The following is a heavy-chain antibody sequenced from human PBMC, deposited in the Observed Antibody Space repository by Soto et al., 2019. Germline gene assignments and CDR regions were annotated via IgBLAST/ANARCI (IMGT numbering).Heavy chain of an antibody. CDR3: ARWCSLELPTFNWFDP. V-gene: IGHV1-18*01. Sequence: QVQLVQSGAEVKKPGASVKVSCKASGYTFTSYGISWVRQAPGQGLEWMGWISAYNGNTNYAQKLKGRVTMTXXTXKXXAYMELRSLGSDDTAVYYCARWCSLELPTFNWFDPWGQGTLVTVSS. J-gene: IGHJ5*02. CDR1: GYTFTSYG. CDR2: ISAYNGNT. D-gene: IGHD1-26*01.